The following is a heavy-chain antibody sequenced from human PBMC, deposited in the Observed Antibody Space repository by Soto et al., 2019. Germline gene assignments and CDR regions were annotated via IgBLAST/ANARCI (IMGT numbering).Heavy chain of an antibody. CDR3: ARVDANSRGYFDY. D-gene: IGHD3-10*01. V-gene: IGHV4-31*03. CDR1: GGSISSGGYY. Sequence: PSETLSLTCTVSGGSISSGGYYWSWIRQHPGKGLEWIGYIYYSGSTYYNPSLKSRVTISVDTSKNQSSLKLSSVTAADTAVYYCARVDANSRGYFDYWGQGTLVTVSS. J-gene: IGHJ4*02. CDR2: IYYSGST.